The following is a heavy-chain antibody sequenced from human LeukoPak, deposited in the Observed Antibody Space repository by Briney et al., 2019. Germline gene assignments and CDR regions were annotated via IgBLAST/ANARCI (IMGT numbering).Heavy chain of an antibody. CDR3: ARTPAGLPLPYGDGPAMFDY. CDR1: GDSFTSYW. Sequence: GESLKISCKGSGDSFTSYWIGWVRQMPGKGLEWMGIIHPGDSDTRHSPSFQGQVTISADKSTSTAYLQWSSLKASDTAMYYCARTPAGLPLPYGDGPAMFDYWGQGTLVTVSS. V-gene: IGHV5-51*01. J-gene: IGHJ4*02. D-gene: IGHD4-17*01. CDR2: IHPGDSDT.